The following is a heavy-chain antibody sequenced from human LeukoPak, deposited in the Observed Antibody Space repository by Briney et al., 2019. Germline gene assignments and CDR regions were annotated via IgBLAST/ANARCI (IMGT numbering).Heavy chain of an antibody. D-gene: IGHD3-22*01. CDR1: TSR. CDR3: ARDFWNFYDDSGYNRDFDS. J-gene: IGHJ5*01. CDR2: IGTYGGDT. Sequence: GASVKVSCKATSRISWVRQAPGQGLEWMGWIGTYGGDTYYAQKFQGRITVTTDTSTSTVYMELRNLRSDDTAVDYCARDFWNFYDDSGYNRDFDSWGQGTLVTVSS. V-gene: IGHV1-18*01.